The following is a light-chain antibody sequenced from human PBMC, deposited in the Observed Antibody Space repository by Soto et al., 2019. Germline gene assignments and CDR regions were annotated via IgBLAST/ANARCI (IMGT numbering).Light chain of an antibody. V-gene: IGKV3-20*01. CDR2: GAS. CDR1: QSVSSSY. Sequence: EIVLTQSPGTLSLSPGERATLSCRASQSVSSSYLAWYQQKLGQAPRLLISGASSRATGIPDRFSGSGSGTDFTLIISRLEPEDFAVYYCQQYGSSPVYTFGQGTKLEVK. J-gene: IGKJ2*01. CDR3: QQYGSSPVYT.